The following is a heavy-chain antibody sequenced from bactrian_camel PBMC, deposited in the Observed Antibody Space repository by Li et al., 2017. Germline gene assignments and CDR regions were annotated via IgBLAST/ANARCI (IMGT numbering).Heavy chain of an antibody. CDR2: ISSGGGTT. V-gene: IGHV3S40*01. Sequence: VQLVESGGGLVQRGGSLRLSCAASGFAFSANDMSWVRQAPGKGLEWVSAISSGGGTTYYSESVKGRFTISRDNAKNTLFLQLNSLETEDTAMYYCAKSITFATVRPSFDYWARGPRSPSP. J-gene: IGHJ4*01. D-gene: IGHD1*01. CDR1: GFAFSAND.